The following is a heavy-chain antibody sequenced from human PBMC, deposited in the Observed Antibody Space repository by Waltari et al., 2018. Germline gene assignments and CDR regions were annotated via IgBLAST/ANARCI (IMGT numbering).Heavy chain of an antibody. Sequence: EVQLLESGGGLVQPGGSLRLSCAASGFTFSSYAMSWVRQAPGNGLEGVAAMSCSGGRTYYADTVKGRFTMSRDNSKNTLYLQMNSLRAEDTAVYYCAKDRTGGDVDYGGQGTLVTVSS. D-gene: IGHD2-8*02. V-gene: IGHV3-23*01. CDR3: AKDRTGGDVDY. CDR1: GFTFSSYA. J-gene: IGHJ4*02. CDR2: MSCSGGRT.